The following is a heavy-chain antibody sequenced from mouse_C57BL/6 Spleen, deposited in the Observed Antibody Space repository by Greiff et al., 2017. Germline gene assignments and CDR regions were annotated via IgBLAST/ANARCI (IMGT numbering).Heavy chain of an antibody. Sequence: DVKLVESGGDLVKPGGSLKLSCAASGFTFSSYGMSWVRQTPDKRLEWVATISSGGSYNYYPDSVKGRFTISRDNAKNTLYLQMSSLKSEDTAMYYCARLGSNWFAYWGQGTLVTVSA. V-gene: IGHV5-6*02. J-gene: IGHJ3*01. D-gene: IGHD2-5*01. CDR3: ARLGSNWFAY. CDR2: ISSGGSYN. CDR1: GFTFSSYG.